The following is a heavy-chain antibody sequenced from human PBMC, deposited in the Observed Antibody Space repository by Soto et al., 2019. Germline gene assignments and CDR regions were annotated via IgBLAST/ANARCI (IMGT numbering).Heavy chain of an antibody. Sequence: PGGPLRLSCAASGFTFSSYAMHWVRQAPGKGLEWVAVISYDGSNKYYADSVKGRFTISRDNSKNTLYLQMNSLRAEDTAVYYCARAVVVVAAALGYWGQGTLVTVSS. CDR3: ARAVVVVAAALGY. CDR1: GFTFSSYA. D-gene: IGHD2-15*01. CDR2: ISYDGSNK. V-gene: IGHV3-30-3*01. J-gene: IGHJ4*02.